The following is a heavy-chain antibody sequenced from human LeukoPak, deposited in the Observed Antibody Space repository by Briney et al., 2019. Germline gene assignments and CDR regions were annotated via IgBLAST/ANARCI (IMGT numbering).Heavy chain of an antibody. J-gene: IGHJ6*02. V-gene: IGHV3-30-3*01. CDR2: ISYDGSNK. CDR3: ARDLRRSSSSLGYYYYGMDV. CDR1: GFTFSSYA. D-gene: IGHD6-6*01. Sequence: GRSLRLSCAASGFTFSSYAMHWVRQAPGKGLEWVAVISYDGSNKYYADSVKGRFTISRDNSKNTLYLQMNSLRAEDTAVYYCARDLRRSSSSLGYYYYGMDVWGQGTTVTVSS.